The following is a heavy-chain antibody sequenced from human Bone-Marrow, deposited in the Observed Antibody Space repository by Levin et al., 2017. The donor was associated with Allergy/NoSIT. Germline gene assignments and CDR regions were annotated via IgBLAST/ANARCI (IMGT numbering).Heavy chain of an antibody. CDR2: INPSGGST. CDR1: GYTFTSYY. CDR3: ARGNHYSYYMDV. D-gene: IGHD1-14*01. J-gene: IGHJ6*03. Sequence: GGSLRLSCKASGYTFTSYYMHWVRQAPGQGLEWMGIINPSGGSTSYAQKFQGRVTMTRDTSTSTVYMELSSLRSEDTAVYYCARGNHYSYYMDVWGKGTTVTVSS. V-gene: IGHV1-46*01.